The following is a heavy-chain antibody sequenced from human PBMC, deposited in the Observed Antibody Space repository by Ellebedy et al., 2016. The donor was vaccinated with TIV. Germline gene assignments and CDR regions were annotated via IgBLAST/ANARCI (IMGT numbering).Heavy chain of an antibody. CDR2: IYYSGST. CDR3: ARQDPYCSGGSCYSGADY. Sequence: SETLSLTXTVSGGSISSSSYYWGWIRQPPGKGLEWIGSIYYSGSTYYNPSLKSRVTISVDTSKNQFSLKLSSVTAADTAVYYCARQDPYCSGGSCYSGADYWGQGTLVTVSS. V-gene: IGHV4-39*01. D-gene: IGHD2-15*01. J-gene: IGHJ4*02. CDR1: GGSISSSSYY.